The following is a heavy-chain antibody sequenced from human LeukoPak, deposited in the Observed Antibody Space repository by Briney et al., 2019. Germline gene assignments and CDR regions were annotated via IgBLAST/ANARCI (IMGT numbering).Heavy chain of an antibody. CDR3: ARSLYGSGSYYHDY. V-gene: IGHV4-59*01. CDR1: GGSISGYY. Sequence: SETLSLTCTVSGGSISGYYWSWIRQPPGKGLEWIGYIYYTGSTNYNPSLKSRVTISVDTSKNQFSLKLSSVTAADTAVYYCARSLYGSGSYYHDYWGQGTLVTVSS. CDR2: IYYTGST. J-gene: IGHJ4*02. D-gene: IGHD3-10*01.